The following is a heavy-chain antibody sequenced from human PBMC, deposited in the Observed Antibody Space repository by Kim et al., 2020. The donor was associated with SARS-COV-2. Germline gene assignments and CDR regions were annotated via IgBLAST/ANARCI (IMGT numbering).Heavy chain of an antibody. CDR1: GFIFADYY. D-gene: IGHD3-16*01. J-gene: IGHJ4*02. CDR3: ASGGALTVLYDD. Sequence: GGSLRLSCAASGFIFADYYMTWIRQAPGKGLEWVSYITSGGEAIYYADSVRGRFTISRDNTNNLLYLHMSSLRPGDTAGYYCASGGALTVLYDDWGQGTL. V-gene: IGHV3-11*01. CDR2: ITSGGEAI.